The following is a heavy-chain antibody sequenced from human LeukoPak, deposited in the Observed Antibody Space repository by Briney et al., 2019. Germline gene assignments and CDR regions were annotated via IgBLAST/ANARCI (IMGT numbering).Heavy chain of an antibody. V-gene: IGHV3-23*01. J-gene: IGHJ4*02. D-gene: IGHD3-9*01. CDR2: ISGSGHST. CDR3: AKEPHMLIGYYTDYFDY. Sequence: GGSLRLSCAASEFTFSSYSMNWVRQAPGKGLEWVSSISGSGHSTYYGDSVKGRFTVSRDNSKNTLYLQMNSLRPEDTAVYFCAKEPHMLIGYYTDYFDYWGQGTLVTVSS. CDR1: EFTFSSYS.